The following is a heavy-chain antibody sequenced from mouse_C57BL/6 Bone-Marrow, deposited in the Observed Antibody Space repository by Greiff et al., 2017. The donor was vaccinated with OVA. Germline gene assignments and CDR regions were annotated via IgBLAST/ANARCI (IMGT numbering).Heavy chain of an antibody. Sequence: EVMLVESGPSLVRPSQTLSLTCTVTGFSINSDCYWIWIRQFPGNKLEYIGYTFYSGITYYNPSLESRTYITRDTSKNQFSLKLSSVTTEDTATYYCAREGYYSSYYAMDYWGQGTSVTVSS. CDR2: TFYSGIT. CDR3: AREGYYSSYYAMDY. CDR1: GFSINSDCY. V-gene: IGHV3-3*01. D-gene: IGHD1-1*01. J-gene: IGHJ4*01.